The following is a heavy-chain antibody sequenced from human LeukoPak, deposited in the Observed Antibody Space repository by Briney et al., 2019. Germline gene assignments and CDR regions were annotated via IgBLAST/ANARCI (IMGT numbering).Heavy chain of an antibody. V-gene: IGHV4-4*02. CDR1: GGSISSSNW. Sequence: NPSGTLSLTCAVSGGSISSSNWWSWVRQPPGKGLEWIGEIYHSGSTNYNPSLKSRVTISVDTSKNQFSLKLSSVTAADTAVYYCATSGQWWSLYYYYGMDVWGQGTTVTVSS. CDR3: ATSGQWWSLYYYYGMDV. D-gene: IGHD2-15*01. J-gene: IGHJ6*02. CDR2: IYHSGST.